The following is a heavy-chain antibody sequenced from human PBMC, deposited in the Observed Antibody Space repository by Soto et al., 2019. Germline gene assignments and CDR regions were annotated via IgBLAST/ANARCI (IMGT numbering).Heavy chain of an antibody. CDR2: IIPIFGTA. V-gene: IGHV1-69*13. Sequence: SVKVSCKASGGTFSSYAISWVRQAPGQGLEWMGGIIPIFGTANYAQKFQGRVTITADESTSTAYMELSSLRSEDTAVYYCVRSYYYDSSGYLRVYYYYGMDVWG. D-gene: IGHD3-22*01. CDR1: GGTFSSYA. CDR3: VRSYYYDSSGYLRVYYYYGMDV. J-gene: IGHJ6*02.